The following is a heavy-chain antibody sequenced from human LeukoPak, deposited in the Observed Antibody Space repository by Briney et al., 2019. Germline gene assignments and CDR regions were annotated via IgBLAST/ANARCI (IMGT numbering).Heavy chain of an antibody. Sequence: SETLSLTCAVYGGSFSGYYWSWIRQPPGKGLEWIGEINHSGSTNYNPSLKSRVTISVDTSKNQFSLKLSSVTAADTAVYYCARRGGRIAARYNWFDHWGQGTLVTVSS. D-gene: IGHD6-6*01. CDR3: ARRGGRIAARYNWFDH. CDR1: GGSFSGYY. J-gene: IGHJ5*02. V-gene: IGHV4-34*01. CDR2: INHSGST.